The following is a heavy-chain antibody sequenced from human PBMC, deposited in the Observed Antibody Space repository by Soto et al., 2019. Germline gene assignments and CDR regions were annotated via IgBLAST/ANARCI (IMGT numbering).Heavy chain of an antibody. J-gene: IGHJ4*02. CDR3: ARGLGVPAVPFDY. CDR2: IYHSGST. V-gene: IGHV4-30-2*01. CDR1: GGSISSGGYS. D-gene: IGHD2-2*01. Sequence: QLQLQESGSGLVKPSQTLSLTCAVSGGSISSGGYSWSWLRQPPGKGLEWIGYIYHSGSTSYNPSLQVRVTISVDRAKNQFSLKLSSVTAADTAVYYCARGLGVPAVPFDYWGQGTLVTVSS.